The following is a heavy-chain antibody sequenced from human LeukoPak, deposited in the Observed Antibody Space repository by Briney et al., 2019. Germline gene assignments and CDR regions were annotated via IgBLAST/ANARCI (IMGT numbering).Heavy chain of an antibody. J-gene: IGHJ4*02. CDR1: GFTVSSNY. Sequence: GGSLRLSCAASGFTVSSNYMSWVRQAPGKGLEWVSVIYSGGSTYYADSVKGRFTISRDNSKNTLYLQMNSLRAEDTAVYYCARESSGSPSFDYWGQGTLVTVSS. D-gene: IGHD5-12*01. CDR3: ARESSGSPSFDY. CDR2: IYSGGST. V-gene: IGHV3-66*01.